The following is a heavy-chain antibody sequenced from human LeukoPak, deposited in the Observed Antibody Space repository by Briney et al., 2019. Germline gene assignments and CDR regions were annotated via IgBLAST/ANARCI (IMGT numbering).Heavy chain of an antibody. D-gene: IGHD3-22*01. CDR1: GFTFSSYV. CDR2: ISGSGGST. J-gene: IGHJ4*02. V-gene: IGHV3-23*01. Sequence: GGSLRLSCAASGFTFSSYVMNWVRRAPGKGRGWVSAISGSGGSTYYADSVRGRFTISRDNSKNTLYLQMNSLRAEDTAVYYCAKGYYSSGRHFDYWGQGTLVTVSS. CDR3: AKGYYSSGRHFDY.